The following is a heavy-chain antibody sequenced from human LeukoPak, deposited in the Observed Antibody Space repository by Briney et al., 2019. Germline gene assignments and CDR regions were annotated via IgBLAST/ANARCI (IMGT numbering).Heavy chain of an antibody. CDR3: ARRGSYYWFDY. CDR1: GYSFTTQW. D-gene: IGHD1-26*01. Sequence: GESLKISCKVSGYSFTTQWIGWVRQMPGKGLEWMGIIHPVNSETRYRPSFEGQVTISADTSISPVFLQWNSLKSSDTAMYYCARRGSYYWFDYWGQGTLVTVSS. J-gene: IGHJ5*01. CDR2: IHPVNSET. V-gene: IGHV5-51*01.